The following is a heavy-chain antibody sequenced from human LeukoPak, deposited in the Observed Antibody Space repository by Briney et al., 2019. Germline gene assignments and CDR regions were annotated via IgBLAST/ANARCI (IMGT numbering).Heavy chain of an antibody. CDR3: ARAFGWFGELFSAFDI. CDR1: GGSISSGGYY. V-gene: IGHV4-31*03. CDR2: IYYSGST. J-gene: IGHJ3*02. Sequence: SQTLSLTCTVSGGSISSGGYYWSWIRQHPGKGLEWIGYIYYSGSTYYNPSLKSRVTISVDTSKNQFSLKLSSVTAADTAVYYCARAFGWFGELFSAFDIWGQGTMVTVSS. D-gene: IGHD3-10*01.